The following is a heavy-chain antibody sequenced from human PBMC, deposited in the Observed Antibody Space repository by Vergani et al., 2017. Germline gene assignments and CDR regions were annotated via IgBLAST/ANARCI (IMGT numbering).Heavy chain of an antibody. Sequence: EVQLVESGGGLVQPGRSLRLSCAASGFTFDDYAMHWVRQAPGKGLEWVSGISWNSGSIGYADSVKGRFTISRDNAKNSLYLQMNSLRAEDTAVYYCARALIVVVVAAREPYYYYMDVWGKGTTVTVSS. J-gene: IGHJ6*03. V-gene: IGHV3-9*01. D-gene: IGHD2-15*01. CDR3: ARALIVVVVAAREPYYYYMDV. CDR1: GFTFDDYA. CDR2: ISWNSGSI.